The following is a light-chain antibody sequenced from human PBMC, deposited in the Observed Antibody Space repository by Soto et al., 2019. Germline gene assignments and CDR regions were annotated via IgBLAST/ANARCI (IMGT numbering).Light chain of an antibody. V-gene: IGKV4-1*01. CDR1: RSLFFDSNNRNY. CDR3: HQYYSSPLT. Sequence: DIVMTQSPDSLGVSLGERATINCKSSRSLFFDSNNRNYLAWYQHKPGQPPKLLIYWASTREFGVPDRFSGRGSGTNFTLTISSLQAEDVALYYCHQYYSSPLTFGPGTKVDIK. J-gene: IGKJ3*01. CDR2: WAS.